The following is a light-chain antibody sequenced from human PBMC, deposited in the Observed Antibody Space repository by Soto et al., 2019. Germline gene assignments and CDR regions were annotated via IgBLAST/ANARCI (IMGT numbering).Light chain of an antibody. J-gene: IGLJ2*01. V-gene: IGLV2-14*03. CDR2: DVS. CDR1: SSDVGGYNY. Sequence: QSALTQPASVSGSPGQSITISCTGTSSDVGGYNYVSWYQQHPGKAPKVMIYDVSNRPSGVSNRFSGSKSGNTASLTISGLQVEDEADYYCSSYTSGSTRVVFGGGTQVTVL. CDR3: SSYTSGSTRVV.